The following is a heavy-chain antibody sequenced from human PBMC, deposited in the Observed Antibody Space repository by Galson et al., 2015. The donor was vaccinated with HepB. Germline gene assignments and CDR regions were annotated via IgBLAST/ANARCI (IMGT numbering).Heavy chain of an antibody. CDR1: GFTFSSYA. CDR2: ISDSGGST. V-gene: IGHV3-23*01. CDR3: AKDRLGWSAPG. Sequence: SLRLSCAASGFTFSSYAMSWVRQAPGKGLEWVSAISDSGGSTYYADSVKGRFTISRDNSKNTLYLQMNSLRAEDTAVYYCAKDRLGWSAPGWGQGTLVTVSS. D-gene: IGHD2-21*01. J-gene: IGHJ4*02.